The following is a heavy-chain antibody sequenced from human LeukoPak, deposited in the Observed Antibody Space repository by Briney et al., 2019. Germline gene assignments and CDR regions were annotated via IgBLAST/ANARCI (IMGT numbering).Heavy chain of an antibody. CDR3: ARYQTGTMFAV. V-gene: IGHV4-4*07. D-gene: IGHD1/OR15-1a*01. Sequence: SETLSLTCTVSGGSTSSYYWSWIRQSAGKGLEWIGRIYVSGSTTYNPSLNSRVTMSLDTSKNQFSLKLRSVTAADTAIYYCARYQTGTMFAVWGQGTLVTISS. J-gene: IGHJ4*02. CDR1: GGSTSSYY. CDR2: IYVSGST.